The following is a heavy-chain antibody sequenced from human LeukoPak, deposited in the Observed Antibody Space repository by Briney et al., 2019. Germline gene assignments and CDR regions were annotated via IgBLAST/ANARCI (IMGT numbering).Heavy chain of an antibody. D-gene: IGHD2-21*01. CDR1: GVSFSAYS. J-gene: IGHJ4*02. Sequence: SETLSLTCAVHGVSFSAYSWSWIRQSPGRGLEWIGEIIPGGGVIYNPSLKSRDTISGDTSENQFSLSLTSVTAADTAVYYCARIRCGHTDVVCYNYWGLGTLVTVSS. V-gene: IGHV4-34*12. CDR3: ARIRCGHTDVVCYNY. CDR2: IIPGGGV.